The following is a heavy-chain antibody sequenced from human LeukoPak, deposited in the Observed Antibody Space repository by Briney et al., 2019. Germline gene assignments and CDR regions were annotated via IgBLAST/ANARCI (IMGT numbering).Heavy chain of an antibody. CDR2: IYSGGST. D-gene: IGHD3-22*01. V-gene: IGHV3-66*01. CDR1: GFTVSSNY. Sequence: GGSLRLSCAASGFTVSSNYMSWVRQAPGKGLEWVSVIYSGGSTYYADSVKGRFTISRDNSKNTLYLQMNSLRAEDTAVYYCASDWYYYDSSGYPFDYWGQGTLVTVSS. CDR3: ASDWYYYDSSGYPFDY. J-gene: IGHJ4*02.